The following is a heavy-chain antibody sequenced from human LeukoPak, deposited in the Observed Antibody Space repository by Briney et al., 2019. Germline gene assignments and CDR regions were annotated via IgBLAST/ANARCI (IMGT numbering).Heavy chain of an antibody. V-gene: IGHV1-46*01. CDR2: INPSGGST. Sequence: ASVKVSCKASGYTFTSYYMHWVRQAPGQGLEWMGIINPSGGSTSYAQKLQGRVTMTTDTSTSTAYMELRSLRSDDTAVYYCAKHYGSGSLPDAFDIWGQGTLVTVSS. D-gene: IGHD3-10*01. CDR3: AKHYGSGSLPDAFDI. CDR1: GYTFTSYY. J-gene: IGHJ3*02.